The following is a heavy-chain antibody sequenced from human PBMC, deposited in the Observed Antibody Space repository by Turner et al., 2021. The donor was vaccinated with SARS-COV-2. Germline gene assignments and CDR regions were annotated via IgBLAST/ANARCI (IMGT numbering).Heavy chain of an antibody. D-gene: IGHD2-21*02. CDR3: ARLGGGDRPGDY. CDR2: ITAYNGNT. V-gene: IGHV1-18*01. Sequence: QFQLVRSGAVVKKPVATVRVCCKASGYTCISYGSSWVRQAPGQGLELMGWITAYNGNTNYAQNLQGRFTMTTDTSTSTAYMELRSLRSDDTAVYYCARLGGGDRPGDYWGQGTLVTVSS. J-gene: IGHJ4*02. CDR1: GYTCISYG.